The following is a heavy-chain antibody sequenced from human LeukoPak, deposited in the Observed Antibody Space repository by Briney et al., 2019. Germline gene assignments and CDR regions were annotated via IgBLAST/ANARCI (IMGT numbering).Heavy chain of an antibody. J-gene: IGHJ4*02. CDR3: AKERDSGYSGYDLDY. CDR2: ISYDGSNK. D-gene: IGHD5-12*01. Sequence: GGSLRLSCAAFGFTFSSYGMHWVRQAPGKGLEWVAVISYDGSNKYYADSVKGRFTISRDNSKNTLYLQMNSLRAEDTAVYYCAKERDSGYSGYDLDYWGQGTLVTVSS. CDR1: GFTFSSYG. V-gene: IGHV3-30*18.